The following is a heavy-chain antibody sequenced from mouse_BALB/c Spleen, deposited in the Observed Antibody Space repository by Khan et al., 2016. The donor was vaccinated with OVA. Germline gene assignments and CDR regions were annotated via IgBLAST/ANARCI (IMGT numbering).Heavy chain of an antibody. D-gene: IGHD1-1*01. J-gene: IGHJ3*01. Sequence: EVQLQESGPDLVKPSQSLSLTCTVTGYSITSVYRWHWIRQFPGTNLDWMGYIHYSGSTNYTPSLKSLISITRHTSKNQFFLQLNSVTTEDTATYYCGRMDYYDGEFAYWGQGTVVSVS. V-gene: IGHV3-1*02. CDR3: GRMDYYDGEFAY. CDR2: IHYSGST. CDR1: GYSITSVYR.